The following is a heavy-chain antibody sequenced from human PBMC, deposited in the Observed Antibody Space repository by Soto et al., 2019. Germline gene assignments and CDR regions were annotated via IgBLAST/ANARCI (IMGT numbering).Heavy chain of an antibody. J-gene: IGHJ6*02. Sequence: ASVTVSCKASGYTFTSYDINWVRQATGQGLEWMGWMNPNSGNTGYAQKFQGRVTMTRNTSISTAYMELSSLRSEDTAVYYCARLTITMVRGVTPHNYYYYGMDVWGQGTTVTVSS. CDR3: ARLTITMVRGVTPHNYYYYGMDV. CDR2: MNPNSGNT. D-gene: IGHD3-10*01. CDR1: GYTFTSYD. V-gene: IGHV1-8*01.